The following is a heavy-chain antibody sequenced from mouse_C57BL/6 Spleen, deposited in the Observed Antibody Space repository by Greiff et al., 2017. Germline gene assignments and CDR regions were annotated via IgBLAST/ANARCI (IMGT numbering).Heavy chain of an antibody. CDR1: GYTFTDYE. V-gene: IGHV1-15*01. D-gene: IGHD1-1*01. CDR2: IDPETGGT. CDR3: TNGLLTWFAY. J-gene: IGHJ3*01. Sequence: QVQLQQSGAELVRPGASVTLSCKASGYTFTDYEMHWVKQTPVHGLEWIGAIDPETGGTAYNQKFKGKAILTADKSSSTAYMELRSLTSEDSAVYYCTNGLLTWFAYWGQGTLVTVSA.